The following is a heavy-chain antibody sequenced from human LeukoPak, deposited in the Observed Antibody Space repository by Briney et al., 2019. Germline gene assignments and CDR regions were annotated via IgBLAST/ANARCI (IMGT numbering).Heavy chain of an antibody. Sequence: VASVKGSCTASGGTFSSYAISWVRQAPGQGLEWMGRIIPIFGIANYAQKFQGRVTITADKSTSTAYMELSSLTSEDTAVYSCARAPSSGSYFDYWGQGTLVTVSS. J-gene: IGHJ4*02. V-gene: IGHV1-69*04. CDR3: ARAPSSGSYFDY. CDR2: IIPIFGIA. D-gene: IGHD1-26*01. CDR1: GGTFSSYA.